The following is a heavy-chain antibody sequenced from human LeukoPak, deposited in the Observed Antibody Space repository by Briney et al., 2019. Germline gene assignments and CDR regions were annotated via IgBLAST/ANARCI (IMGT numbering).Heavy chain of an antibody. CDR3: AREQQWPYYGMDV. CDR2: IYYSGST. CDR1: GGSISSYY. Sequence: SETLSLTCTVSGGSISSYYWSWIRQPPGKGLEWIGYIYYSGSTNYNPSLKSRVTISVDTSKNQFSLKLSSVTAADTAVYYCAREQQWPYYGMDVWGQGTTVTVSS. J-gene: IGHJ6*02. V-gene: IGHV4-59*12. D-gene: IGHD6-19*01.